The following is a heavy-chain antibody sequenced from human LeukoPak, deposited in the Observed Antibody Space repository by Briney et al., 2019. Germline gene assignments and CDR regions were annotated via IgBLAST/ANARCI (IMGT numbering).Heavy chain of an antibody. D-gene: IGHD4-23*01. V-gene: IGHV3-7*01. CDR3: ARDYGGSSPFDY. J-gene: IGHJ4*02. CDR1: GFSFTTYW. CDR2: IKQDGTEK. Sequence: GGSLRLSCGASGFSFTTYWMAWVRQAPGKGLEWVANIKQDGTEKYYVDSVKGRFTISRDYARNSLYLHMYSLRAEDTAVYYCARDYGGSSPFDYWGQGTLVTVSS.